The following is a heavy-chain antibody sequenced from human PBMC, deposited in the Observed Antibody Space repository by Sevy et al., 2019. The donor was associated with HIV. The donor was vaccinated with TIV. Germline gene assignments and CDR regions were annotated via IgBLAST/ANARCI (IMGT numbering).Heavy chain of an antibody. V-gene: IGHV1-8*01. CDR1: GYTFTTYD. CDR2: MNPSRGNT. CDR3: ARRRGFGELLGLGY. Sequence: ASVKVYCRTSGYTFTTYDIDWVRQATGQGLEWMGWMNPSRGNTGSAQKFQGRLTMTRDTSTSTAYMELSSLESQDTDVYYCARRRGFGELLGLGYWGQGTLVTVSS. D-gene: IGHD3-10*01. J-gene: IGHJ4*02.